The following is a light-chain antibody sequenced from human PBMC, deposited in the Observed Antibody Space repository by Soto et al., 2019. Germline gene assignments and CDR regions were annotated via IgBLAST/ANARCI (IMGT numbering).Light chain of an antibody. CDR2: ANN. CDR1: SSNIGSNT. J-gene: IGLJ3*02. CDR3: AAWDDSLNGWV. Sequence: QLVLTQPPSASGTPGQRVTISCSGSSSNIGSNTVNWYQQLPGAAPKLLIYANNQGPSGVPDRFSGSKSGTSASLAISGLQSEDGANYYCAAWDDSLNGWVFGGGTKVTVL. V-gene: IGLV1-44*01.